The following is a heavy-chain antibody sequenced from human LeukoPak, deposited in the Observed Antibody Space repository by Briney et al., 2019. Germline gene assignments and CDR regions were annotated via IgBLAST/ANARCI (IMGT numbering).Heavy chain of an antibody. CDR3: ARVARPMYYYDSSSVPAPY. V-gene: IGHV3-48*04. CDR2: ISSSSSTI. D-gene: IGHD3-22*01. J-gene: IGHJ4*02. CDR1: GFSFSSYI. Sequence: GGSLRLSCAASGFSFSSYIMNWVRQAPGKGLEWVSHISSSSSTIYYADSVKGRFTISRDNAKNSLYLQMNSLRAEDTAVYYCARVARPMYYYDSSSVPAPYWGQGTLVTVSS.